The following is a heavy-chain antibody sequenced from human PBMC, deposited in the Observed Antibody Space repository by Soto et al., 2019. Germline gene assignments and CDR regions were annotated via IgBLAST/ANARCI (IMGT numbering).Heavy chain of an antibody. J-gene: IGHJ4*02. CDR1: GGSFSGYY. Sequence: SETLSLTCAVYGGSFSGYYWTWIRQPPGKGLEWIGEITHSGSTNYNPSLKSRVTISVDTSKNQFSLNLNSVTATDTAVYYCARSSVRGWSYWGQGTLVTVSS. D-gene: IGHD3-10*02. V-gene: IGHV4-34*01. CDR3: ARSSVRGWSY. CDR2: ITHSGST.